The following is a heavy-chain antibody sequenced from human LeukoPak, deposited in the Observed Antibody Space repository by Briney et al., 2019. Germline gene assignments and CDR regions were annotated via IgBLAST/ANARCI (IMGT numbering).Heavy chain of an antibody. CDR2: INHSGST. CDR3: ASCGGAMDPRFDY. J-gene: IGHJ4*02. Sequence: PSETLSLTCAVYGGSFSGYYWSWIRQPPGKGLEWIGEINHSGSTNYNPSLKSRVTISVDTSKNQFSLKLSSVTAADTAVYYCASCGGAMDPRFDYWGQGSLVTVYS. V-gene: IGHV4-34*01. D-gene: IGHD3-10*01. CDR1: GGSFSGYY.